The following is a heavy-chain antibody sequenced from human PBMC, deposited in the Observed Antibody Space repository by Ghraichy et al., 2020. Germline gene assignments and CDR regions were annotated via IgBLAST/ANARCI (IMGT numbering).Heavy chain of an antibody. Sequence: SETLSLTCTVSGGSISSSSYYWGWIRQPPGKGLEWIGSIYYSGSTYYNPSLKSRVTISVDTSKNQFSLKLSSVTAADTAVYYCARRGEYYDFWSGYLDAFDIWGQGTMVTVSS. CDR2: IYYSGST. D-gene: IGHD3-3*01. CDR1: GGSISSSSYY. V-gene: IGHV4-39*01. CDR3: ARRGEYYDFWSGYLDAFDI. J-gene: IGHJ3*02.